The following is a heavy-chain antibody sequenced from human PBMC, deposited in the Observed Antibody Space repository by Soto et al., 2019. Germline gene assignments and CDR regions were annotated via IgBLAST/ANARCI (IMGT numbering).Heavy chain of an antibody. Sequence: PSETLSLTCAVSGGSFGHGAYSWSWIRQTPGKGLEWIGYIYYSGSTYYNPSLKSRVTISVDTSKNQFSLKLSSVTAADTAVYYCARVGCGSTSCYNYYYSGMDVWGQGTTVTVSS. CDR1: GGSFGHGAYS. CDR2: IYYSGST. V-gene: IGHV4-30-2*05. D-gene: IGHD2-2*02. J-gene: IGHJ6*02. CDR3: ARVGCGSTSCYNYYYSGMDV.